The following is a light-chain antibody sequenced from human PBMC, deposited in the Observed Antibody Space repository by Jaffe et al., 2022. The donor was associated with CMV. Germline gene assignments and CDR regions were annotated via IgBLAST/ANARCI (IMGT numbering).Light chain of an antibody. CDR3: QQSYSAPLS. V-gene: IGKV1-39*01. Sequence: DIQMTQSPSSLSASVGDRVTITCRASQNINSYLNWYQQRPGKAPRLLIYSASSLQSGVPSRFSGSGSGTDFTLTITDLQPEDFASFYCQQSYSAPLSFGGGTTVEIK. CDR2: SAS. J-gene: IGKJ4*01. CDR1: QNINSY.